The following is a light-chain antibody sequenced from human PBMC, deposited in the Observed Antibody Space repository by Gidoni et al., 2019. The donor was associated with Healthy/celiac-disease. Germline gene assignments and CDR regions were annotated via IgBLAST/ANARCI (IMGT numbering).Light chain of an antibody. CDR1: QSVSSN. CDR3: QQYNNWPPWT. V-gene: IGKV3D-15*01. CDR2: GAS. J-gene: IGKJ1*01. Sequence: EIVMTQSPATLSVSPGERATLSCRASQSVSSNLAWYQQKPGQAPRLLIYGASTRATGIPARFSGSGSGTESTLTISSLQSEDFAVYYCQQYNNWPPWTFGQXTKVEIK.